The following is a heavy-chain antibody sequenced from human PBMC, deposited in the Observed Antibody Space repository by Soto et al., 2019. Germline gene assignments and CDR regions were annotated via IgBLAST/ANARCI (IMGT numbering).Heavy chain of an antibody. CDR2: INSDGSTT. D-gene: IGHD3-22*01. CDR3: APHYYDNAFHI. V-gene: IGHV3-74*01. CDR1: GFTFSGHW. J-gene: IGHJ3*02. Sequence: PGGSLRLSCAASGFTFSGHWLHWVRQAPGKGLVWVSRINSDGSTTNYADSVKGRFTISRDNAKNTLDLQMNSLRAEDTAVYYCAPHYYDNAFHISGQAPFVTVSS.